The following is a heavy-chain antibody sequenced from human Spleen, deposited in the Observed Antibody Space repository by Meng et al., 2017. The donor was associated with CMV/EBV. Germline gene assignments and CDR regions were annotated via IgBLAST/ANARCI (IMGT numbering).Heavy chain of an antibody. D-gene: IGHD4-17*01. CDR2: IYYSGST. V-gene: IGHV4-39*01. CDR1: GGSTSSSSYY. Sequence: GSLRLSCTVSGGSTSSSSYYWGWIRQPPGKGLEWIGSIYYSGSTYYNPSFKSRVTISVDTSKNQFSLKLSSVTAADTAVYYCATHYGDYESSFDYWGQGTLVTVSS. J-gene: IGHJ4*02. CDR3: ATHYGDYESSFDY.